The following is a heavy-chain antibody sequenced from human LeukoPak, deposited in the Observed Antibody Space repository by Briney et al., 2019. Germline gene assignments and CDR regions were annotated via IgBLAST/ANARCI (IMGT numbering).Heavy chain of an antibody. V-gene: IGHV3-23*01. CDR3: AILAGSAAAT. J-gene: IGHJ4*02. CDR2: ISGSGDNT. CDR1: GFTFSTSA. D-gene: IGHD6-13*01. Sequence: GGSLRLSCAASGFTFSTSAMHWVRQAPGKGLEWVSTISGSGDNTYYPDSVKGRFTISRDNSKNTLYLQMKSLSAEDTSIYYCAILAGSAAATWGQGTLVTVSS.